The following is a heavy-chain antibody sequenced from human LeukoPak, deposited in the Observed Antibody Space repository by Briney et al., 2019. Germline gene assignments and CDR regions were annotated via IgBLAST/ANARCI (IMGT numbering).Heavy chain of an antibody. Sequence: HPGGSLRLSCAASGFTFSSYGMHWVRQAPGKGLEWVAVISYDGSNKYYADSVKGRFTISRDNSKNTLYLQMNSLRAEDTAVYYCAKRGNEWAGIAAAVFWFDPWGQGTQVTVSS. CDR3: AKRGNEWAGIAAAVFWFDP. CDR2: ISYDGSNK. J-gene: IGHJ5*02. D-gene: IGHD6-13*01. CDR1: GFTFSSYG. V-gene: IGHV3-30*18.